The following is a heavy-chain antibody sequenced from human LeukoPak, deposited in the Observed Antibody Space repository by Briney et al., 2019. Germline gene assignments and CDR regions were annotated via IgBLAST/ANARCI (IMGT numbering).Heavy chain of an antibody. J-gene: IGHJ6*02. Sequence: PSQTLSLTCAVSGGSISSGGYSWSWIRQPPGKGLEGIGYIYHSGSTYYNPSLKSRVTISVDRSKNQFSLKLSSVTAADTAVYYCARGGVATIPYYYYGMDVWGQGTTVTVS. CDR1: GGSISSGGYS. D-gene: IGHD5-12*01. CDR3: ARGGVATIPYYYYGMDV. CDR2: IYHSGST. V-gene: IGHV4-30-2*01.